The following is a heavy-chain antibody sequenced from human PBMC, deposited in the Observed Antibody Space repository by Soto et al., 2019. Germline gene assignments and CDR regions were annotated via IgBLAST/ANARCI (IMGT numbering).Heavy chain of an antibody. D-gene: IGHD2-15*01. V-gene: IGHV1-24*01. CDR3: ATALVAATRRDY. CDR2: FDPEDGET. CDR1: GYTLTELS. Sequence: ASVKVSCKVSGYTLTELSMHWVRQAPGKGLEWMGGFDPEDGETIYAQKFQGRVTMTEDTSTDTAYMELSSLRSEDTAVYYCATALVAATRRDYWGQGTLVTVSS. J-gene: IGHJ4*02.